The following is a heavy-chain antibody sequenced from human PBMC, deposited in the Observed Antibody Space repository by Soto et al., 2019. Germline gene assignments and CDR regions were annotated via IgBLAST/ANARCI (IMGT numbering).Heavy chain of an antibody. Sequence: QVQLVQSQTELTKPGASVKVSCKASGYTFTSYGISWVRQAPGQGLEWVGWISPYNGNTNYAPKVQGRVTLTTDTSTNTAYMELRSLSSDDTAVYYCARGAYSDSIAPWAFNIWGQGTMVTVSS. D-gene: IGHD3-16*01. CDR1: GYTFTSYG. V-gene: IGHV1-18*01. J-gene: IGHJ3*02. CDR3: ARGAYSDSIAPWAFNI. CDR2: ISPYNGNT.